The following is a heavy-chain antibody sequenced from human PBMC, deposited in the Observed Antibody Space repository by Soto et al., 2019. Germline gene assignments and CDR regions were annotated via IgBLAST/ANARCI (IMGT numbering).Heavy chain of an antibody. D-gene: IGHD5-12*01. Sequence: QVQLQQWGAGLLKPSETLSLTCTIYGGSFSSYDWSWIRQPPGKGLEWMGEINDSGSINYNPSLTGRVPISVHTAKNQFSVRLRSVTAADTDVDYCASIKWLRSVLPVDYWGQGTLVTVSS. CDR2: INDSGSI. V-gene: IGHV4-34*01. CDR1: GGSFSSYD. CDR3: ASIKWLRSVLPVDY. J-gene: IGHJ4*02.